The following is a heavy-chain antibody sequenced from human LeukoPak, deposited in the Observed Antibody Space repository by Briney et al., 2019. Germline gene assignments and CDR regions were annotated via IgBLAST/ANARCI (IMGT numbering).Heavy chain of an antibody. Sequence: PSETLSLTCTVSGVSISTYYWSWIRQPAGKGLEWIGRIYTSGNSNYNPSLQSRVTMSVDTSKNQFSLKLSSVTAAEPAVYYCARDKSSSCSPSFDPWAQGTMVTVSS. CDR3: ARDKSSSCSPSFDP. CDR2: IYTSGNS. V-gene: IGHV4-4*07. CDR1: GVSISTYY. J-gene: IGHJ5*02. D-gene: IGHD6-13*01.